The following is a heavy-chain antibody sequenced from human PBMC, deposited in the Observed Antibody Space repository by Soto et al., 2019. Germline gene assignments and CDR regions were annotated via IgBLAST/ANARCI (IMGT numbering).Heavy chain of an antibody. CDR1: GGSISSGGYY. D-gene: IGHD3-9*01. J-gene: IGHJ5*02. CDR2: IYYSGST. CDR3: ANGRPYSDILTGYDGGWFDP. V-gene: IGHV4-31*03. Sequence: QVQLQESGPGLVKPSQTLSLTCTVSGGSISSGGYYWSWIRQHPGKGLEWIGYIYYSGSTYYNPSLKSRVTISVDTSKNQFSLKLSSVTAADTAVYYCANGRPYSDILTGYDGGWFDPWGQGTLVTVSS.